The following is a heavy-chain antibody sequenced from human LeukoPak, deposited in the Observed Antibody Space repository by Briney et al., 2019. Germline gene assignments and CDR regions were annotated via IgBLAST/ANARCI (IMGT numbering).Heavy chain of an antibody. J-gene: IGHJ4*02. V-gene: IGHV3-9*01. CDR1: GFTFSSYS. D-gene: IGHD3-10*01. CDR3: TKDIRGIVWFGELGGFDY. Sequence: GGSLRLSCAASGFTFSSYSMNWVRQAPGKGLEWVSGISWNSGSIDYADSVKGRFAISRDSAKNSLYLQMNSLRAEDTALYYCTKDIRGIVWFGELGGFDYWGQGTLVTVSS. CDR2: ISWNSGSI.